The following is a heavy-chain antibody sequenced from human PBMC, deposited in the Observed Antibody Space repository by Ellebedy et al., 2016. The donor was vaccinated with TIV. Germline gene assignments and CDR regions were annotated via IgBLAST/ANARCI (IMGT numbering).Heavy chain of an antibody. CDR2: INHSGST. CDR3: ARQGWNSFRFNCYYYGMDV. D-gene: IGHD1-7*01. J-gene: IGHJ6*02. Sequence: MPGGSLRLSCTVYGGSFSGYYWSWIRQPPGKGLEWIGEINHSGSTNYNPSLQSRVTISVDTSKNQFSLKLRSVTAADTAVFYCARQGWNSFRFNCYYYGMDVWGQGTTVTVSS. V-gene: IGHV4-34*01. CDR1: GGSFSGYY.